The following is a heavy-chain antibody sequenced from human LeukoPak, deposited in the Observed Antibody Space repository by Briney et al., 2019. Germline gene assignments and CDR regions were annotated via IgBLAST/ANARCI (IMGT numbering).Heavy chain of an antibody. Sequence: PGGSLRLSCAASGFTFSSYWMHWVRQAPGKGLVWVSRINSDGSSTSYADSVKGRFTISRDNAKNTLYLQMNSLRAEDTAVYYCARGYYDHCFDYWGQGTLVTASS. D-gene: IGHD1-26*01. CDR1: GFTFSSYW. V-gene: IGHV3-74*01. J-gene: IGHJ4*02. CDR2: INSDGSST. CDR3: ARGYYDHCFDY.